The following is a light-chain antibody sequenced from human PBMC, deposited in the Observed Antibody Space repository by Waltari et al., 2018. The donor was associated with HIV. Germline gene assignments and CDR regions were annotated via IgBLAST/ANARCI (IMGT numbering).Light chain of an antibody. J-gene: IGLJ2*01. CDR2: KTN. CDR3: ASWDDILSSVI. CDR1: RTNIGSNF. Sequence: VLTQPPSASGTPGQRVTISCSGGRTNIGSNFVYWYHQLPGPAPTLLISKTNQRPSGVPHRFADSKSDSSASQTISGLRSEDEAVYYCASWDDILSSVIFGGGTKVTVL. V-gene: IGLV1-47*01.